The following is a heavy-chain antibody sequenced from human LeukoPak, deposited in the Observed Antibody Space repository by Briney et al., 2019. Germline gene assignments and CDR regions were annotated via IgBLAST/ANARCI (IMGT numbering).Heavy chain of an antibody. J-gene: IGHJ5*02. Sequence: GGSLRLSCAASGFIFNTYGTSWVRQAPGKGLEWVSALSGSTYYADSVKGRFTISTDSSKNTLFLQMNSLRAEDTAVYYCAILNWSSGRAWGQGTLVTVSS. V-gene: IGHV3-23*01. CDR2: LSGST. D-gene: IGHD1-1*01. CDR1: GFIFNTYG. CDR3: AILNWSSGRA.